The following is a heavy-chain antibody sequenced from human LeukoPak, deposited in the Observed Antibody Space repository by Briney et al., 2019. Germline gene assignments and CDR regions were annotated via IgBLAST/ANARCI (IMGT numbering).Heavy chain of an antibody. CDR2: INPSDGST. CDR1: GYTFTSYY. D-gene: IGHD2/OR15-2a*01. J-gene: IGHJ4*02. Sequence: SGKPSCKASGYTFTSYYMHWVRQPHGQRLEWMGIINPSDGSTTYAQRFQGRVTLTRDTSTSTVYMELSSLRSEDTAVYYCARHQGAGEYPFDYWGQGTLVTVSS. CDR3: ARHQGAGEYPFDY. V-gene: IGHV1-46*01.